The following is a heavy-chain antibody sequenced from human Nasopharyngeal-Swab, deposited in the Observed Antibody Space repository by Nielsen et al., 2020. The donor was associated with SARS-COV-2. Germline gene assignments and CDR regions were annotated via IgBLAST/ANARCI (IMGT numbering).Heavy chain of an antibody. Sequence: WIRQPPGKGLEWIGYIYYSGSTYYNPSLKSRVTISVDTSKNQFSLKLSSVTAADTAVYYCARIFPYSSSWYGKYYFDYWGQGTLVTVSS. D-gene: IGHD6-13*01. CDR2: IYYSGST. V-gene: IGHV4-31*02. CDR3: ARIFPYSSSWYGKYYFDY. J-gene: IGHJ4*02.